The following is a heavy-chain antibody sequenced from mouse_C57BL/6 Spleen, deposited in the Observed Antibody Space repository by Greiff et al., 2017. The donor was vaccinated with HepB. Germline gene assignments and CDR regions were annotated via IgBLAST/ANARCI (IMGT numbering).Heavy chain of an antibody. J-gene: IGHJ2*01. D-gene: IGHD1-1*01. CDR3: ARGYYGTYFDY. CDR2: INYDGSST. V-gene: IGHV5-16*01. CDR1: GFTFSDYY. Sequence: EVHLVESEGGLVQPGSSMKLSCTASGFTFSDYYMAWVRQVPEKGLEWVANINYDGSSTYYLDSLKSRFIISRDNAKNILYLQMSSLKSEDTATYYCARGYYGTYFDYWGQGTTLTVSS.